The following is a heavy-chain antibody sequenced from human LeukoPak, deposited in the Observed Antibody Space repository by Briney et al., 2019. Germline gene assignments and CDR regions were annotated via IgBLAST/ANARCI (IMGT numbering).Heavy chain of an antibody. CDR3: AKEKLPSGYSFLTDY. J-gene: IGHJ4*02. Sequence: GRSLRLSCAASGSTFNSYGMHWVRQAPGKGLEWVAVISYDGPNKYYADSVKGRFIISRDDSKSTLYLQMNSLRPEGTAVYYCAKEKLPSGYSFLTDYWGQGTLVTVSS. CDR1: GSTFNSYG. V-gene: IGHV3-30*18. CDR2: ISYDGPNK. D-gene: IGHD5-18*01.